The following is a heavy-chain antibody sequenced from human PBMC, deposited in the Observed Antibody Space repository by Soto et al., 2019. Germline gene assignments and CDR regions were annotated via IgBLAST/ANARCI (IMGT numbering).Heavy chain of an antibody. CDR2: TDYSGNT. D-gene: IGHD4-17*01. J-gene: IGHJ4*02. Sequence: PSETLSLTCTVSSDSISSYYWIWIRQSPGKGLEWIGYTDYSGNTNYNPSLKSRVTISVDTSKNQFSLKLSSVTAADTAVYYCARDSRDYGDAIDYWGQGTLVTVSS. CDR3: ARDSRDYGDAIDY. CDR1: SDSISSYY. V-gene: IGHV4-59*01.